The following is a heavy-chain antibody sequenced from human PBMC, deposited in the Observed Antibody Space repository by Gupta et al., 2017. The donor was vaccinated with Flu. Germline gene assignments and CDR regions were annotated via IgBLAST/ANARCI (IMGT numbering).Heavy chain of an antibody. D-gene: IGHD5-24*01. CDR1: GFTFSSND. CDR2: ISGSGGST. CDR3: AKAATAESYGMDV. J-gene: IGHJ6*02. V-gene: IGHV3-23*01. Sequence: EVQLLESGGGLVQPGGSRRLPCAASGFTFSSNDMRWVRQAPGKGLEWVSAISGSGGSTYYADSVKGRFTISRYNSKNTLYLQMNSLRAEYTAVYYCAKAATAESYGMDVWGQVTTVTVSS.